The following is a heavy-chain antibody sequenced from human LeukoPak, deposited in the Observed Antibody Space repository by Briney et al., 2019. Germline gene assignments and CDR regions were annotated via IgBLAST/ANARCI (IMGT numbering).Heavy chain of an antibody. CDR2: IWYDGSNK. J-gene: IGHJ4*02. CDR1: GFTFRRYG. V-gene: IGHV3-33*06. D-gene: IGHD3-10*01. CDR3: AKDHYGSGSYIDY. Sequence: GGXLRLSCEGSGFTFRRYGMNWVGQAQGKGREGVAVIWYDGSNKYYAHSVKGRFTISRDNSKNTLYLQMNSLRAEDTAVYYCAKDHYGSGSYIDYWGQGTLVTVSS.